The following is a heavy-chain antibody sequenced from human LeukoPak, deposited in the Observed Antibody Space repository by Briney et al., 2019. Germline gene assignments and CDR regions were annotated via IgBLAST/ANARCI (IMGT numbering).Heavy chain of an antibody. CDR1: GYSFTSYW. Sequence: GESLKISCKGSGYSFTSYWIGWVRQMPGKGLEWMGIIYPGDSDTTYSPSFQGQVTISADKSISTAYLQWSSLKASDTAMYYCARAGYSSGWYIPFDYWGQGTLVTVSS. J-gene: IGHJ4*02. CDR3: ARAGYSSGWYIPFDY. D-gene: IGHD6-19*01. CDR2: IYPGDSDT. V-gene: IGHV5-51*01.